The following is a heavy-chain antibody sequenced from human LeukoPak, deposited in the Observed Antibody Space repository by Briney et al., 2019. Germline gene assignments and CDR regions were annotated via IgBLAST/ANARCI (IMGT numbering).Heavy chain of an antibody. V-gene: IGHV5-51*01. CDR1: GYTFSSYW. D-gene: IGHD3-3*01. J-gene: IGHJ4*02. CDR3: ARQNDFRLDY. Sequence: GGSQRLSCKGSGYTFSSYWIGWVRQMPGKGLEWMGIIYPGDSDTRYSPSLQGQVTISVDTSIGTAYLQWSSLKASDTAIYYCARQNDFRLDYWGQGTLVTVSS. CDR2: IYPGDSDT.